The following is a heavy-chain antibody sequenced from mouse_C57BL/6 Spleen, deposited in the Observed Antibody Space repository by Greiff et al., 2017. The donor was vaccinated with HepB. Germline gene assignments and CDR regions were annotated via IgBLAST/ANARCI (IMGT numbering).Heavy chain of an antibody. CDR2: IYPGDGDT. V-gene: IGHV1-82*01. Sequence: QVQLQQSGPELVKPGASVKISCKASGYAFSSSWMNWVKQRPGKGLEWIGRIYPGDGDTNYNGKFKGKATLTADKSSSTAYMQLSSLTSEDSAVYFCARHGNPGYFDYWGQGTTLTVAS. CDR3: ARHGNPGYFDY. CDR1: GYAFSSSW. J-gene: IGHJ2*01. D-gene: IGHD2-1*01.